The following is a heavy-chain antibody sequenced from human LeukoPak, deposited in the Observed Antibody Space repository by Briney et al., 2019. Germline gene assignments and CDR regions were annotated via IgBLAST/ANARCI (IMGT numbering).Heavy chain of an antibody. CDR3: AKDVREIVVVVAATRIAVAGTFDY. D-gene: IGHD2-15*01. J-gene: IGHJ4*02. CDR2: ISYDGSNK. V-gene: IGHV3-30*18. CDR1: GXTFSSYG. Sequence: GRSLRLSCAASGXTFSSYGMHWVRQAPGKGLEWVAVISYDGSNKYYADSVKGRFTISRDNSKNTLYLQMNSLRAEDTAVYYCAKDVREIVVVVAATRIAVAGTFDYWGQRTLVTVSS.